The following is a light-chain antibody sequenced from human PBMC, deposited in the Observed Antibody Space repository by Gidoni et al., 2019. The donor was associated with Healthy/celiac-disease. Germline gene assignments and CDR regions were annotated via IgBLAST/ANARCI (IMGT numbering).Light chain of an antibody. CDR3: MQALQTLLT. CDR2: LGS. J-gene: IGKJ4*01. Sequence: GEPASISCRSSQCLLHSNGYNYLDWYLQNPGQSPQLLIYLGSNRASGVPDRFSGSGSGTDFTLKISRVEAEDVGVYYCMQALQTLLTFGGGTKVEIK. V-gene: IGKV2-28*01. CDR1: QCLLHSNGYNY.